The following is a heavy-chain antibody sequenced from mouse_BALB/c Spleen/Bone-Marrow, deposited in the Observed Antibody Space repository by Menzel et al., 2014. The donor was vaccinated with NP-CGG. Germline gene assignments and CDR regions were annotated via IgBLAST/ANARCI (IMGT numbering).Heavy chain of an antibody. J-gene: IGHJ3*01. D-gene: IGHD2-4*01. CDR3: AREGSTMITTPFAY. CDR1: GFSLTSYG. V-gene: IGHV2-9*02. Sequence: QVQLKQSGPGLVAPSQSLSITCTVSGFSLTSYGVHWVRQPPGKGLEWLGVIWAGGSTNYNSAIMSRLSISKDNSKSQVFLKMNSLQTDDTAMYYCAREGSTMITTPFAYWGQGTLVTVSA. CDR2: IWAGGST.